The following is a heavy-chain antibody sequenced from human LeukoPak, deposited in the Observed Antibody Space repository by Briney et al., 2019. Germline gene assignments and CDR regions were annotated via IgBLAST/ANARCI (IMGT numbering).Heavy chain of an antibody. D-gene: IGHD2-21*01. CDR1: GDTISSYN. V-gene: IGHV4-59*01. CDR2: IYVSGNT. CDR3: AKGEGHY. J-gene: IGHJ4*02. Sequence: PSETLSLTCAVSGDTISSYNRSWIRQPPGKGLEWIGYIYVSGNTNYNPSLKSRVTISDDTSINQFALKVRSVTAADTAVYSRAKGEGHYWGQGTLVTVSS.